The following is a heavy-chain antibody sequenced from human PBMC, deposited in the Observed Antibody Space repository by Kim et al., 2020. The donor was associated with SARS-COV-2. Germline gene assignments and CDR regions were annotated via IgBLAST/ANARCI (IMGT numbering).Heavy chain of an antibody. J-gene: IGHJ4*02. V-gene: IGHV5-51*01. D-gene: IGHD4-17*01. Sequence: YSPPFQGQVTISADKSISTAYLQWSSLKASDTAMYYCARSYGDYYYGFGYWGQGTLVTVSS. CDR3: ARSYGDYYYGFGY.